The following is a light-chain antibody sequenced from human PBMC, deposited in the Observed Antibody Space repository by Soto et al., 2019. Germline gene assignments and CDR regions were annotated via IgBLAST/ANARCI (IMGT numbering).Light chain of an antibody. V-gene: IGKV3-20*01. CDR1: QSVFSSC. J-gene: IGKJ1*01. Sequence: ILLTQYPLTVSCSPTERATLSCRASQSVFSSCLAWYQQTPGQAPWLLISGASSRATGTPDRFSGSGSGTEFTLAISRLESEDFAVYYCQQYSKGRNRFGHG. CDR3: QQYSKGRNR. CDR2: GAS.